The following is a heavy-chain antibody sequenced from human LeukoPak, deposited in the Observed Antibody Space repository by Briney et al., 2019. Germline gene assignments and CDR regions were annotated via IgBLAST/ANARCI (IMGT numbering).Heavy chain of an antibody. Sequence: GGSLRLSCAASRYTVSGNYMSWVRQAPGKGLEWVSVIDSGGSTYYADSVKGRFTISRDNSKSTLYLQMNSLRAEDTAVYYCAREDIVATIARYYYYGMDVWGQGSTVTVSS. D-gene: IGHD5-12*01. CDR1: RYTVSGNY. CDR3: AREDIVATIARYYYYGMDV. CDR2: IDSGGST. V-gene: IGHV3-66*02. J-gene: IGHJ6*02.